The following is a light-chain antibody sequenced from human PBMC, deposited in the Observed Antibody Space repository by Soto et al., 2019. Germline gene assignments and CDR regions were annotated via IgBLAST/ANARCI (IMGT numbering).Light chain of an antibody. CDR1: QSVNRN. V-gene: IGKV3-15*01. CDR3: QQYNNWWT. J-gene: IGKJ1*01. Sequence: EIVMTQSPATLSVSPGERATLSCRASQSVNRNLAWYQQKFGQAPRLLIYAASTRATGIPARFSGSGSETKFTLTNSSLQYEDFAIYYCQQYNNWWTFGQGTKVEI. CDR2: AAS.